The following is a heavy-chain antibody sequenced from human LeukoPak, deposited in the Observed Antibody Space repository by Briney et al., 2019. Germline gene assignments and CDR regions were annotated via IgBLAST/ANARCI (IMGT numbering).Heavy chain of an antibody. J-gene: IGHJ4*02. CDR3: AGPYGDYGGLDY. CDR1: GYTFTSYY. V-gene: IGHV1-46*01. CDR2: INPSGGST. D-gene: IGHD4-17*01. Sequence: ASVKGSCKASGYTFTSYYMHWVRQAPGQGLEWMGIINPSGGSTSYAQKFQGRVTMTRDTSTSTVYMELSSLRSEDTAVYYCAGPYGDYGGLDYWGQGTLVTVSS.